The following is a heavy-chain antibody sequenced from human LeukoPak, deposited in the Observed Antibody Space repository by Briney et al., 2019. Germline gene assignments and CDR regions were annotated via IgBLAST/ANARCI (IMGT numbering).Heavy chain of an antibody. CDR3: AREDCSGGSCFPFYYYGMDV. Sequence: GGSLRLSCAASGFTFSSYSMNWVRQAPGKGLEWVSSISSSSSYIYYADSVKGRFTISRDNAKNSLYLQMNSLRAEDTAVYYCAREDCSGGSCFPFYYYGMDVWGQGTTVTVSS. V-gene: IGHV3-21*01. J-gene: IGHJ6*02. CDR2: ISSSSSYI. D-gene: IGHD2-15*01. CDR1: GFTFSSYS.